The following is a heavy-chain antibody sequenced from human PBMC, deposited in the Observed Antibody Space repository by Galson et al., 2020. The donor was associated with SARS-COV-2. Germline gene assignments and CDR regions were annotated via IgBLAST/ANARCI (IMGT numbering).Heavy chain of an antibody. D-gene: IGHD6-13*01. CDR1: GFSLSTSGMC. CDR3: ARILIAAAGTPFDY. V-gene: IGHV2-70*11. J-gene: IGHJ4*02. CDR2: IDWDDDK. Sequence: SGPTLVKPTQTLTLTCTFSGFSLSTSGMCVSWIRQPQGKALEWLARIDWDDDKYYSTSLKTRLTISKDTSKNQVVLTMTNMDPVDTATYYCARILIAAAGTPFDYWGQGTLVTVSS.